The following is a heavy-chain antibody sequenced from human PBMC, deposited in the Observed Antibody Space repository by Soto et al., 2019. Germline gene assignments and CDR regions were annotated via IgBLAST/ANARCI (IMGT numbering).Heavy chain of an antibody. CDR3: ARTYCGADCPRRDFDY. J-gene: IGHJ4*02. V-gene: IGHV1-46*01. CDR2: INPSGGRT. CDR1: GYILSSYN. D-gene: IGHD2-21*02. Sequence: ASVKVSCKASGYILSSYNMHWVRQAPGQGLEWMGIINPSGGRTSYAQKFQDRVTMTRDTSTSTVYMELSSLRSEDTAVYYCARTYCGADCPRRDFDYWGQGIPVTV.